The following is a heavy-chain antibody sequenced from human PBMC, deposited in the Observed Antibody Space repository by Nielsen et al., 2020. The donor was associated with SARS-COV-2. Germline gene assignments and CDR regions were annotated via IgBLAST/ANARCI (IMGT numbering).Heavy chain of an antibody. CDR3: ARMVRAQWLAP. J-gene: IGHJ5*02. CDR2: MNPNSGNT. Sequence: ASVKVSCKASGYTFTNNYMHWVRQAPGQGLEWMGWMNPNSGNTGYAQKFQGRVTMTRNTSISTAYMELSSLRSEDTAVYYCARMVRAQWLAPWGQGTLVTVSS. CDR1: GYTFTNNY. D-gene: IGHD6-19*01. V-gene: IGHV1-8*01.